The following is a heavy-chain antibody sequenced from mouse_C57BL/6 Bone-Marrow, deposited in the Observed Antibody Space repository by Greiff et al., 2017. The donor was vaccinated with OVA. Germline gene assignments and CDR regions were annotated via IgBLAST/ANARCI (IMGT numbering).Heavy chain of an antibody. D-gene: IGHD2-2*01. CDR3: ARGGYDGAWFAY. CDR1: GYTFTSYG. CDR2: IDPRSGNT. Sequence: VQLQQSEAELARPGASVKLSCKASGYTFTSYGISWVKQRTGQGLEWIGEIDPRSGNTNYNEKLKGKATLTADKSSSTAYMELRSLTSEDSAVYFCARGGYDGAWFAYWGQGTLVTVSA. V-gene: IGHV1-81*01. J-gene: IGHJ3*01.